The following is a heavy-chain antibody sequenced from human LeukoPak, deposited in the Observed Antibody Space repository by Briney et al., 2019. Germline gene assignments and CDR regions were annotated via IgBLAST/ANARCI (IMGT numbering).Heavy chain of an antibody. CDR1: GFTFSNFW. V-gene: IGHV3-7*01. Sequence: GGSLRLSCAASGFTFSNFWMSWVRQAPGKGLEWVATIRQDGSQKYYVDSVKGRFTISRDNAKNSLYLQMNSLRAEDTAVYYCARDSRYYSDYWGQGTLVTVSS. CDR3: ARDSRYYSDY. J-gene: IGHJ4*02. CDR2: IRQDGSQK.